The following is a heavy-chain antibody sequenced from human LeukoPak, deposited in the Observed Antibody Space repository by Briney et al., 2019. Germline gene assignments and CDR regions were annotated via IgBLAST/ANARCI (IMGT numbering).Heavy chain of an antibody. CDR3: AKDRKYQLLFGRAYYYMDV. CDR1: GFSFSGSW. CDR2: IKQDGTEN. D-gene: IGHD2-2*01. Sequence: GGSLRLSCAVSGFSFSGSWMTWVRQAPGKGLEWVANIKQDGTENYYLDSVKGRFTISRDNAKTSLYLQMNSLRVEDTAVYYCAKDRKYQLLFGRAYYYMDVWGKGTTVTVSS. V-gene: IGHV3-7*01. J-gene: IGHJ6*03.